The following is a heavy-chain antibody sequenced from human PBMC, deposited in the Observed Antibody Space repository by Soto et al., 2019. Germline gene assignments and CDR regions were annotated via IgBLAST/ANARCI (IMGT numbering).Heavy chain of an antibody. V-gene: IGHV1-18*01. CDR2: ISGYNGNT. D-gene: IGHD6-19*01. CDR3: SWFIMVGGWFDPNYYHGMDV. J-gene: IGHJ6*02. CDR1: GYTFSNYG. Sequence: QVQLVQSGAEVKKPGASVTVSCKTSGYTFSNYGINWVRQAPGQGLEWMGWISGYNGNTNYAQTVQGRVTRTTDTSTGTVSMELRSLKSDDTAIYYCSWFIMVGGWFDPNYYHGMDVWGQGTTVTVSS.